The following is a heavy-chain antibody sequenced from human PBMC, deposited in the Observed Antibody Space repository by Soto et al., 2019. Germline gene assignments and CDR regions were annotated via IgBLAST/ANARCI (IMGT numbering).Heavy chain of an antibody. J-gene: IGHJ4*02. V-gene: IGHV1-69*13. D-gene: IGHD3-22*01. CDR1: GGTFSRYA. CDR3: AGQFDYESSGYYYPY. CDR2: IIPMFGTA. Sequence: GASVKVSCKASGGTFSRYAISWVRQAPGQGLEWMGGIIPMFGTANYAQKFQGRVTITAVESTSTAYMELSSLRSEDTAVYYCAGQFDYESSGYYYPYWGQGTPVTVSS.